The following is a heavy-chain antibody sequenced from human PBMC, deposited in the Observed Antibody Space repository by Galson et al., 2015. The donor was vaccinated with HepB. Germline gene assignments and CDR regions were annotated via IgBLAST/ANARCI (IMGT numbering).Heavy chain of an antibody. Sequence: SLRLSCAASGFTFSSYAMSWVRQAPGKGLEWVSAISGSGGSTYYADSVKGRLTISRDNSKNTLYLQMNSLRAEDTAVYYCAKDHYCTNGVCPHWDYWGQGTLVTVSS. CDR2: ISGSGGST. J-gene: IGHJ4*02. D-gene: IGHD2-8*01. CDR3: AKDHYCTNGVCPHWDY. CDR1: GFTFSSYA. V-gene: IGHV3-23*01.